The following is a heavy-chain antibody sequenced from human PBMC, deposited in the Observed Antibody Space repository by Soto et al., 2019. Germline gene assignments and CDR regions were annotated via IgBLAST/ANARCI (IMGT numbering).Heavy chain of an antibody. D-gene: IGHD6-13*01. CDR3: TVSIAAAHPFDAFDI. Sequence: EVQLVESGGGLVQPGGSLRLSCAASGFTFSSYWMSWVRQAPGKGLEWVANIKQDGSEKYYVDSVKGRFTISRDNAKNSLYLQMNSLRAEDTAVYYCTVSIAAAHPFDAFDIWGQGTMVTVSS. CDR2: IKQDGSEK. J-gene: IGHJ3*02. CDR1: GFTFSSYW. V-gene: IGHV3-7*03.